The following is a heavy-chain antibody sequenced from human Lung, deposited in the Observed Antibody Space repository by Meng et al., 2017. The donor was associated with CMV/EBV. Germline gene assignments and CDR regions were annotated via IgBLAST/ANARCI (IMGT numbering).Heavy chain of an antibody. CDR3: ARDSHCGIDYSWNDFDI. CDR2: IKRDGSQT. D-gene: IGHD5-12*01. V-gene: IGHV3-7*01. Sequence: GGSLRLXCAASEFTFSSYWMTWLRQAPGKGPEWVATIKRDGSQTYYLDSVEGRFTISRDDAKNSLFLQMNNLRAEDTAVYYCARDSHCGIDYSWNDFDIWXQGTMVTVSS. CDR1: EFTFSSYW. J-gene: IGHJ3*02.